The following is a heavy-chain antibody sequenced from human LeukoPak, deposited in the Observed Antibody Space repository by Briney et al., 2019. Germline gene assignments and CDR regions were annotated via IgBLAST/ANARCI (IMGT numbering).Heavy chain of an antibody. CDR3: ARGYYGSGSYYSTTNRYHYYYMDV. Sequence: PGGSLGLSCAASGFTFSSYWMSWVRQAPGKGLEWVANIKQDGSEKYYVDSVKGRFTISRDNAKNSLYLQMNSLRAEDTAVYYCARGYYGSGSYYSTTNRYHYYYMDVWGKGTTVTVSS. CDR2: IKQDGSEK. D-gene: IGHD3-10*01. V-gene: IGHV3-7*01. J-gene: IGHJ6*03. CDR1: GFTFSSYW.